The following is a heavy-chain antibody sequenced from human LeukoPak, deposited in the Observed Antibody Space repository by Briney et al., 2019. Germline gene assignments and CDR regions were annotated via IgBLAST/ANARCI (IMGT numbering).Heavy chain of an antibody. J-gene: IGHJ4*02. CDR2: IYYSGST. Sequence: SETLSLTCTVSGGSISSYYWSWIRQPPGKGLEWIGYIYYSGSTNYNPSLKSRVTISVDTSKNQFSLKLSSVTAADTAVYYCASSGWYLSSFNWGQGTLVAVSS. D-gene: IGHD6-19*01. CDR3: ASSGWYLSSFN. CDR1: GGSISSYY. V-gene: IGHV4-59*08.